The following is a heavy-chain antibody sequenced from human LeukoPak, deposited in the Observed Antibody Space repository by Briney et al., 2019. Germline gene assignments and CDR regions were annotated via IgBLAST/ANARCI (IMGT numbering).Heavy chain of an antibody. V-gene: IGHV3-23*01. Sequence: GGSLRLSCAASGFTFGSYAMYWVRQAPGKGLEWVSGIFGSGGSTHYADSVKGRFTISRDNSKNTVYLQMDSLRVEDTAIYYCAKTTTGYSSGRYPAWPIDYWGQGTLVTVSS. CDR3: AKTTTGYSSGRYPAWPIDY. D-gene: IGHD2-15*01. CDR1: GFTFGSYA. CDR2: IFGSGGST. J-gene: IGHJ4*02.